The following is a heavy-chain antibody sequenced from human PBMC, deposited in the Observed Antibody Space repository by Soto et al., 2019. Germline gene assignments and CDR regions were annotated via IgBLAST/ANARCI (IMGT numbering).Heavy chain of an antibody. J-gene: IGHJ4*02. CDR1: GGTFSSYA. CDR3: ARDRGYYDSSGYLDY. V-gene: IGHV1-69*13. CDR2: IIPIFGTA. Sequence: SVKVSCKASGGTFSSYAISWVRQAPGQGLEWMGGIIPIFGTANYAQKFQGRVTITADESTSTAYMELSSLRSEDTAVYYCARDRGYYDSSGYLDYWGQGTLVTVSS. D-gene: IGHD3-22*01.